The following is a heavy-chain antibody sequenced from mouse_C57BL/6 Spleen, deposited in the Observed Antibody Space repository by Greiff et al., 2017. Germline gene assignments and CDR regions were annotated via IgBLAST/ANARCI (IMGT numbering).Heavy chain of an antibody. D-gene: IGHD1-1*01. CDR2: IDPSDSYT. CDR3: ARSYGSSFFAY. CDR1: GYTFTSYW. V-gene: IGHV1-69*01. J-gene: IGHJ3*01. Sequence: QVQLQPPGAELVMPGASVKLSCKASGYTFTSYWMHWVKQRPGQGLEWIGEIDPSDSYTNYNQKFKGKSTLTVDKSSSTAYMQLSSLTSEDSAVYYCARSYGSSFFAYWGQGTLVTVSA.